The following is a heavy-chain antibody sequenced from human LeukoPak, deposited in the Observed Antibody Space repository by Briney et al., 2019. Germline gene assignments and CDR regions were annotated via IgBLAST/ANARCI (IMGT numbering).Heavy chain of an antibody. CDR1: GFTVSSNY. Sequence: GGSLRLSCAASGFTVSSNYMSWVRQAPGKGLEWVSIIYSGGSTYYADSVKGRFTISRDNSKNTLYLQMNSLRAEDTAVYYCASGSGSYRTPYYYLDVWGKGTTVTVSS. CDR2: IYSGGST. J-gene: IGHJ6*03. CDR3: ASGSGSYRTPYYYLDV. V-gene: IGHV3-53*01. D-gene: IGHD3-10*01.